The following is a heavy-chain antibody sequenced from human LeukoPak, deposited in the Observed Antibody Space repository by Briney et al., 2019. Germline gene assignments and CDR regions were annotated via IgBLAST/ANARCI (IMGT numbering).Heavy chain of an antibody. CDR2: ISSSSSYI. CDR3: ARDLGSGYYSTQYFQH. Sequence: GGSLRLSCAASGFTFSSYSMNWVRQAPGKGLEWVSSISSSSSYIYYADSVKGRFTISRDNAKNSLYLQMNSLRAEDTAVYYCARDLGSGYYSTQYFQHWGQGTLVTVSS. D-gene: IGHD3-22*01. V-gene: IGHV3-21*01. CDR1: GFTFSSYS. J-gene: IGHJ1*01.